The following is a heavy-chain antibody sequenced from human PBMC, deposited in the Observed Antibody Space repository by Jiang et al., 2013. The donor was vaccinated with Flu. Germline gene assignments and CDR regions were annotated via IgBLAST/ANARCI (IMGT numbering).Heavy chain of an antibody. Sequence: GAEVKKPGSSVKVSCKASGGTFSSYAISWVRQAPGQGLEWMGGIIPIVDVANYAQRFKGRVTITADKSTSTAYMALSSLRSDDTAVYFCAREYDSSSDPFDLWGQGTLVTVSS. CDR1: GGTFSSYA. D-gene: IGHD6-6*01. CDR3: AREYDSSSDPFDL. CDR2: IIPIVDVA. V-gene: IGHV1-69*17. J-gene: IGHJ3*01.